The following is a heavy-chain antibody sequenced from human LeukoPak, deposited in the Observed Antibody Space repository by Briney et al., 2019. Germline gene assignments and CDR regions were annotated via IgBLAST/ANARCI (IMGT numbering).Heavy chain of an antibody. CDR3: ASRIPDCSGGSCYSTFWDY. Sequence: SETLSLTCTVSGGSISSSSYYWGWIRQPPGKRLEWIGSIYYSGRTYYNPSLKSRVTISVDTSKNQFSLKLSSVTAADTAVYYCASRIPDCSGGSCYSTFWDYWGQGTLVTVSS. CDR1: GGSISSSSYY. D-gene: IGHD2-15*01. J-gene: IGHJ4*02. CDR2: IYYSGRT. V-gene: IGHV4-39*01.